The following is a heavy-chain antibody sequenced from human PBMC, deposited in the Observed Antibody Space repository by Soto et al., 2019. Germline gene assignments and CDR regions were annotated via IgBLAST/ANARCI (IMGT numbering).Heavy chain of an antibody. CDR3: ASDRMTTVTAPVDFQH. V-gene: IGHV3-30-3*01. J-gene: IGHJ1*01. CDR2: ISYDGSNK. D-gene: IGHD4-17*01. Sequence: GGSLRLSCAASGFTFSSHAMHWVRQAPGKGLEWVAVISYDGSNKYYADSVKGRFTISRDNSKNTLYLQMNSLRAEDTAVYYCASDRMTTVTAPVDFQHWGQGTLVTVSS. CDR1: GFTFSSHA.